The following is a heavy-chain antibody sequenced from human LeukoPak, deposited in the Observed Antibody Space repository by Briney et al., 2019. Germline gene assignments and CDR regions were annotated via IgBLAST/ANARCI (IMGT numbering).Heavy chain of an antibody. CDR3: GRQVDTTMALPDY. CDR1: GYTFANYG. D-gene: IGHD5-18*01. CDR2: ISGYNGNT. J-gene: IGHJ4*02. Sequence: ASVKVSCKASGYTFANYGISWVRQAPGLGLEWMGWISGYNGNTNYARKFQGRVTMTTDTSTSTAFMELRSLRSDDTAVYYCGRQVDTTMALPDYWGQGTLVTVSS. V-gene: IGHV1-18*01.